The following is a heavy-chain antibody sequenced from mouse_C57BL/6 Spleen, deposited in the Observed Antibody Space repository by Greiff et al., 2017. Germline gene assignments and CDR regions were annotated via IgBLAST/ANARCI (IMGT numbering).Heavy chain of an antibody. Sequence: EVKLMESGAELVRPGASVKLSCTASGFNIKDYYMHWVKQRPEQGLEWIGRIDPEDGDTEYAPKFQGKATMTADTSSNPAYLQLSSLTSEDTAVYYCTTGYYGLYWGQGTTLTVSS. CDR1: GFNIKDYY. D-gene: IGHD1-2*01. J-gene: IGHJ2*01. V-gene: IGHV14-1*01. CDR3: TTGYYGLY. CDR2: IDPEDGDT.